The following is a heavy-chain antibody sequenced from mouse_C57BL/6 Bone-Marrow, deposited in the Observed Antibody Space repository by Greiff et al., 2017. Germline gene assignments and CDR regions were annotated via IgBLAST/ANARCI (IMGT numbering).Heavy chain of an antibody. V-gene: IGHV1-75*01. CDR1: GYTFTDYS. Sequence: VQLQQSGPELVKPGASVKISCKASGYTFTDYSINWVKQRPGQGLEWIGWICPGSGSTYYNEKFKGKGTLTVDKSSSTAYMLLSSLTSEDTAVYFCAREDYYGSTYAMDYWGQGTSVTVSS. CDR2: ICPGSGST. J-gene: IGHJ4*01. D-gene: IGHD1-1*01. CDR3: AREDYYGSTYAMDY.